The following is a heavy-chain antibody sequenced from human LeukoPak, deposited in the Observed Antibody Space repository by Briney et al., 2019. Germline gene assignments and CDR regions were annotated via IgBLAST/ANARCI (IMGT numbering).Heavy chain of an antibody. D-gene: IGHD6-6*01. CDR2: IYYSGST. Sequence: SETLSLTCSVSGGSISSSSYYWGWIRQPPGRGLEWIGSIYYSGSTYYNPSLKSRVTISVDASKNQFSLNLSSVTAANTAVYYCASIIAARQWYFAYWGQGTLVTVSS. V-gene: IGHV4-39*01. CDR1: GGSISSSSYY. J-gene: IGHJ4*02. CDR3: ASIIAARQWYFAY.